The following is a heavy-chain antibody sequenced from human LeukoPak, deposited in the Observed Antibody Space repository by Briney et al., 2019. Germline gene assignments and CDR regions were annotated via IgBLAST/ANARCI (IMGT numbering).Heavy chain of an antibody. CDR1: GDSISSDTYY. D-gene: IGHD2-21*02. J-gene: IGHJ4*02. CDR2: THASGSF. CDR3: ARRARDWYSPIDY. Sequence: SETLSLTCTVSGDSISSDTYYWSWIRQPAGKGLQWIGRTHASGSFMYNPSLKSRLTISIDTSKKQFSLKLSSVTDADTAVYYCARRARDWYSPIDYWGQGTLVTVSS. V-gene: IGHV4-61*02.